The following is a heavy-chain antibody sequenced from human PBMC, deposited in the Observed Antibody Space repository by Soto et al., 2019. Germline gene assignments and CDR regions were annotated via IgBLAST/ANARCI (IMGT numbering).Heavy chain of an antibody. CDR2: VYYSGST. Sequence: SETLSLTCTVSGGSISSGDYYWSWIRQPPGKGLEWIGYVYYSGSTYYNPSLKSRVTISVDTSKNQFSLKLSSVTAADTAVYYCARERVVVVATNGRNWFDPWGQGTLVTVSS. CDR3: ARERVVVVATNGRNWFDP. J-gene: IGHJ5*02. V-gene: IGHV4-30-4*01. CDR1: GGSISSGDYY. D-gene: IGHD2-15*01.